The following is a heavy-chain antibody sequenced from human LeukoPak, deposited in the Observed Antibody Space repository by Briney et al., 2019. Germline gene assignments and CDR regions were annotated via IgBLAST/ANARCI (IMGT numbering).Heavy chain of an antibody. CDR1: GFTFSSYW. J-gene: IGHJ4*02. Sequence: PGGSLRLSCAASGFTFSSYWMSWVRQAPGKGLEWVANIKQDGSEKYYVDSVKGRFTISRDNAKNSLYLQMNSLRAEDTAVYYCARDQRYSSGYYYSLHDYWGQGTLVTVSS. CDR3: ARDQRYSSGYYYSLHDY. V-gene: IGHV3-7*01. D-gene: IGHD3-22*01. CDR2: IKQDGSEK.